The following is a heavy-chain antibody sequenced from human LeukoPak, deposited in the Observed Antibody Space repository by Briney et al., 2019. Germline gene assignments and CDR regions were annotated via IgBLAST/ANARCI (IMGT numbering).Heavy chain of an antibody. J-gene: IGHJ4*02. CDR1: GFTFSGYS. D-gene: IGHD3-9*01. CDR2: ISSSTSTI. V-gene: IGHV3-48*02. CDR3: ARSLFDYDILTGHDY. Sequence: GGSLRLSCAASGFTFSGYSMNWVRQAPGKGLEWVSYISSSTSTIYYADSVKGRFTISRDNAKNSLYLQMNSLRDDDTAVYYCARSLFDYDILTGHDYWGQGTLVTVSS.